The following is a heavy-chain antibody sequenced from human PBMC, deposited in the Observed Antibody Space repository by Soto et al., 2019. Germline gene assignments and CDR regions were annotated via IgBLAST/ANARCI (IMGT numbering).Heavy chain of an antibody. CDR2: ISYDGSNK. CDR3: ARAPYYYDSSGYYYDY. Sequence: GGSLRLSCAASGFTFSSYAMHWVRQAPGKGLEWVAVISYDGSNKYYADSVKGRFTISRDNSKNTLYLQMNSLRAEDTAVYYCARAPYYYDSSGYYYDYWGQGTLVTVSS. V-gene: IGHV3-30-3*01. CDR1: GFTFSSYA. J-gene: IGHJ4*02. D-gene: IGHD3-22*01.